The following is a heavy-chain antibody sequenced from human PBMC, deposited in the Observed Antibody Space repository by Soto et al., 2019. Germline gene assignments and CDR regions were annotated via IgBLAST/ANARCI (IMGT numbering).Heavy chain of an antibody. D-gene: IGHD2-15*01. CDR1: GGSISSGGYY. CDR2: IYYSGYT. V-gene: IGHV4-31*03. Sequence: SETLSLTRTVSGGSISSGGYYWRWIRQHPGKGLEWIGFIYYSGYTYYNPSLKSRVSISVDTSKNQFSLKLSSVTAADTAVYYCARVLGYCTGGSCYPDYWGQGTLVTVSS. CDR3: ARVLGYCTGGSCYPDY. J-gene: IGHJ4*02.